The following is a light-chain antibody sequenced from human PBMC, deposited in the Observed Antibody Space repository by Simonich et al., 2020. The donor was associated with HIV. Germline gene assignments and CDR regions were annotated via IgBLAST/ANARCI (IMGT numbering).Light chain of an antibody. CDR2: WAS. Sequence: DIVMTQSPDSLAVSLGERATINCKSSQSVLYNSNNKNYLAWYQQKPGQSPKLLIYWASTRESVVPDRFSGSGSGTDFTLTISSLQAEDVAVYYCQQYYSTPLTFGGGTKVEIK. CDR1: QSVLYNSNNKNY. J-gene: IGKJ4*01. CDR3: QQYYSTPLT. V-gene: IGKV4-1*01.